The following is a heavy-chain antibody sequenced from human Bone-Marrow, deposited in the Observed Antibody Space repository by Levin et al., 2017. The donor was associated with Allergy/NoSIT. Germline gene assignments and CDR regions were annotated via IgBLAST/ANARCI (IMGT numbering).Heavy chain of an antibody. Sequence: SETLSLTCSVSGGSLTSGGYLWTWIRQPPGKGLEWIGYMFYSGSTYYNPSLRSRVTMSTDASQNQFSLSLSSVTAADTAVYFCTRVRGTSVGGGFDPWGQGILVTVSS. CDR3: TRVRGTSVGGGFDP. CDR1: GGSLTSGGYL. D-gene: IGHD1-1*01. CDR2: MFYSGST. V-gene: IGHV4-31*03. J-gene: IGHJ5*02.